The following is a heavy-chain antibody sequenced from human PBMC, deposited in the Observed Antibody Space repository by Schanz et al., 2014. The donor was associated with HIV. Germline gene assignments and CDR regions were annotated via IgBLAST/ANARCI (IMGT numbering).Heavy chain of an antibody. CDR1: GYTFTSYG. CDR2: ISTYNGNT. V-gene: IGHV1-18*01. Sequence: QVQLVLSGAEVKRPGASVKVSCKASGYTFTSYGITWVRQAPGQGLEWMGWISTYNGNTIYAQKFQGRVTMTRDTSTRTVHMELSSLRSEDTAVYYCARAWYHYGSGSYYRNYGMDVWGQGTTVTVSS. D-gene: IGHD3-10*01. CDR3: ARAWYHYGSGSYYRNYGMDV. J-gene: IGHJ6*02.